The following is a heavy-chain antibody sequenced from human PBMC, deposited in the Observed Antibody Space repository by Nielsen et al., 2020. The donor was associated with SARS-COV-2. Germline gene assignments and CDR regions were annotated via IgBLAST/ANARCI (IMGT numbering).Heavy chain of an antibody. CDR3: AKSLLRYYYYGMDV. D-gene: IGHD2-15*01. CDR1: GFTFSSYA. Sequence: GESLKISCAASGFTFSSYAMSWVRQAPGKGLEWVSAISGSGGSTYYADSVKGRFTISRDNSKNTLYLQMNSLRAEDTAAYYCAKSLLRYYYYGMDVWGQGTTVTVSS. V-gene: IGHV3-23*01. J-gene: IGHJ6*02. CDR2: ISGSGGST.